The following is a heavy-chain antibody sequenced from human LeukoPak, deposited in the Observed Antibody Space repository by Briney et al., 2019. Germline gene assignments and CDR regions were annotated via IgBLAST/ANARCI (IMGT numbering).Heavy chain of an antibody. V-gene: IGHV3-23*01. D-gene: IGHD6-19*01. CDR3: AKDSSGWGYFDY. J-gene: IGHJ4*02. CDR1: GITLSDYG. CDR2: ISGSGGST. Sequence: GGSLRLSCAVSGITLSDYGMSWVRQAPGKGLEWVSAISGSGGSTYYADSVKGRFTISRDNSKNTLYLQMNSLRAEDTAVYYCAKDSSGWGYFDYWGQGTLVTVSS.